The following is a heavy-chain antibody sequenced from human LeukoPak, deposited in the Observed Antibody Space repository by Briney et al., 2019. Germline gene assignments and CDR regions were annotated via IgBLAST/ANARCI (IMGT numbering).Heavy chain of an antibody. CDR3: ARDSAGGSYLYDAFDI. V-gene: IGHV3-21*01. CDR2: ISSSSSYI. Sequence: GGSLRLSCAASGFTLSSYSMNWVRQAPGKGLEWVSSISSSSSYIYYADSVKGRFTISRDNAKKSLYLQMNSLRAEDTAVYYCARDSAGGSYLYDAFDIWGQGTMVTVSS. D-gene: IGHD1-26*01. CDR1: GFTLSSYS. J-gene: IGHJ3*02.